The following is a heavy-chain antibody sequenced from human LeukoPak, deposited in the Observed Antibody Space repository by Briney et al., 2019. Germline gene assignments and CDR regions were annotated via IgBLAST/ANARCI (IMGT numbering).Heavy chain of an antibody. V-gene: IGHV3-23*01. D-gene: IGHD4-17*01. J-gene: IGHJ3*02. CDR1: GFTFSSYA. Sequence: VGTLRLSSAASGFTFSSYAISRVRQPPGTALDRVSAMSGSGGSTYYADSVKGRFTISRDNSKNTLYLQMNSLRAEDTAVYYCAKDLGRLTVTTLGAFDIWGQGTMVTVSS. CDR3: AKDLGRLTVTTLGAFDI. CDR2: MSGSGGST.